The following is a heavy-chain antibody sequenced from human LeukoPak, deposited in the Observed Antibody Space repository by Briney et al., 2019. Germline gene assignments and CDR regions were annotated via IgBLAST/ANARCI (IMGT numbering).Heavy chain of an antibody. CDR3: AKANSGSYSGLD. CDR1: GFTFSSYA. J-gene: IGHJ4*02. D-gene: IGHD1-26*01. CDR2: ITGSGDST. V-gene: IGHV3-23*01. Sequence: GGSLRLSCAASGFTFSSYAMHWVRQTPARGLEWVSSITGSGDSTYYAASVRGRFTISRDNSKNTLYLLMNSLRAEDTAVYYCAKANSGSYSGLDWGQGTLVTVSS.